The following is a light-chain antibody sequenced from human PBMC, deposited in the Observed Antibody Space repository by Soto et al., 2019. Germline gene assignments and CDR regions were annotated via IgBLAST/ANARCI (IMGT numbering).Light chain of an antibody. J-gene: IGKJ4*01. Sequence: DIQMTQSPSSLFASVGDRVTITCQATQDINIYLNWYQQKPGKAPNLLIYDASNLEIGVPSRFSGSGSGPHFTFTISSLQPEDSATYYCQQADSFPLTLGGGTKVDTK. CDR3: QQADSFPLT. CDR2: DAS. CDR1: QDINIY. V-gene: IGKV1-33*01.